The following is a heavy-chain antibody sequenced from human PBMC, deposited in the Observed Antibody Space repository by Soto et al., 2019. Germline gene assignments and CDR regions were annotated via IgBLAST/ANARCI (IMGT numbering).Heavy chain of an antibody. CDR3: ARDVGTKPVGP. CDR1: GGILTNYV. CDR2: IIPMFGTT. J-gene: IGHJ5*02. Sequence: QVQLLQSGPEVKKPGSSVKVSCKASGGILTNYVINWVRQAPGQGLEWMGGIIPMFGTTNYAQSLQGRVTITADTSTSTSYMELSSLKSEDPAVYFCARDVGTKPVGPWCQGTLVIVSS. V-gene: IGHV1-69*06. D-gene: IGHD1-1*01.